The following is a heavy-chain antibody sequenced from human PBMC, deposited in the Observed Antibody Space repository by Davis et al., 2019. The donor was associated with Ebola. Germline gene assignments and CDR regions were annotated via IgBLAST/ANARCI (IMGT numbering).Heavy chain of an antibody. J-gene: IGHJ6*02. V-gene: IGHV3-48*03. CDR2: ISSSGSTI. CDR1: GFTFSSYE. D-gene: IGHD1-26*01. Sequence: GGSLRLSCAASGFTFSSYEMNWVRQAPGKGLEWVSYISSSGSTIYYADSVKGRFTISRDNAKNSLYLQMNSLRAEDTAVYYCARASPSGSYPYYYGMDVWGQGTTVTVSS. CDR3: ARASPSGSYPYYYGMDV.